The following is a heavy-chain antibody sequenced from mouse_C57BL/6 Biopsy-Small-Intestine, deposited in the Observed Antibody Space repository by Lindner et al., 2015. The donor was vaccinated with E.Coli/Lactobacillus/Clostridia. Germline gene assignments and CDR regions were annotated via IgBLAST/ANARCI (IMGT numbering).Heavy chain of an antibody. J-gene: IGHJ3*01. CDR2: IVVGSGDT. CDR1: GFTFTSSA. CDR3: AADPGSYSYGYDAFDI. V-gene: IGHV1S18*01. Sequence: SVKVSCKASGFTFTSSAMQWVRQARGQRLEWIGWIVVGSGDTSYAQNFQERLTITRDMSTSTAYMELSSLRSEDTAVYYCAADPGSYSYGYDAFDIWGQGTMVTVSS. D-gene: IGHD2-2*01.